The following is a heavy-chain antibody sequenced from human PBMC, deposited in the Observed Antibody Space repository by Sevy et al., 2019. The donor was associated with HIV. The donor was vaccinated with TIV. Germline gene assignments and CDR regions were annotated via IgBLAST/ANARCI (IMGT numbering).Heavy chain of an antibody. J-gene: IGHJ4*02. CDR3: AREGCTKPHDY. V-gene: IGHV3-23*01. Sequence: GGSLRLSCAASGFTFSKYPMSWVRQPPGKGLEWVPPLSFGCGEINYADSVKGRFTISRVNSKGSVYLQMNNLGTEDTAVYYCAREGCTKPHDYWGQGTLVTVSS. CDR1: GFTFSKYP. CDR2: LSFGCGEI. D-gene: IGHD2-8*01.